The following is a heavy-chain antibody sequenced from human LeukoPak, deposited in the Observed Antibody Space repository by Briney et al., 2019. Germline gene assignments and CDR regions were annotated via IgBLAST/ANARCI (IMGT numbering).Heavy chain of an antibody. CDR3: AKDLAAAGMGVDY. CDR1: GFTFDDYA. Sequence: GGSLRLSCAASGFTFDDYAMHWVRQAPGKGLEWVSGISWNSGSIGYADSVKGRFTISRDNAKNSLYLQMNSLRAEDTALYYCAKDLAAAGMGVDYWGQGTLVTVSS. CDR2: ISWNSGSI. V-gene: IGHV3-9*01. D-gene: IGHD6-13*01. J-gene: IGHJ4*02.